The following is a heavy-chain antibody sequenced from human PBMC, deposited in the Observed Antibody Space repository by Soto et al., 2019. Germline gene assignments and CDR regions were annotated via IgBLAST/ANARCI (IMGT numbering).Heavy chain of an antibody. J-gene: IGHJ4*02. V-gene: IGHV4-59*01. Sequence: PSETLSLTCTVSGGSISSYYWSWIRQPPGKGLEWIGYIYYSGSTNYNPSLKSRVTISVDTSKNQFSLKLSSVTAADTAVYYCARGSFPSPSATVVTPFDYWGQGTLVTVSS. D-gene: IGHD2-15*01. CDR2: IYYSGST. CDR3: ARGSFPSPSATVVTPFDY. CDR1: GGSISSYY.